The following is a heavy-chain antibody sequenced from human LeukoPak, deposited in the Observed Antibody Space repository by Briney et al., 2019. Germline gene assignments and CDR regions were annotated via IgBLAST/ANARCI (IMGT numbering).Heavy chain of an antibody. D-gene: IGHD5-18*01. V-gene: IGHV3-9*01. CDR1: GFTFDDYA. CDR3: AKVAGYSYGYFDY. J-gene: IGHJ4*02. CDR2: ISWNSGSI. Sequence: PGGSLRLSCAASGFTFDDYAMHWVRQAPGKGLEWVSGISWNSGSIGYADSVKGRFTISRDNAKNSLYLQMNSLRAEDTALYYCAKVAGYSYGYFDYWGRGTLVTVSS.